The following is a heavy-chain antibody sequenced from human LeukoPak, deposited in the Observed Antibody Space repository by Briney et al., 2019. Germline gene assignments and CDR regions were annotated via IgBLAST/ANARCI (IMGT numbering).Heavy chain of an antibody. Sequence: PSETLSLTCAVYGGSFSGYYWSWIRQPPGKGLEWIGEINHSGSTNYNPSLTSRVTISLDTSNNQFSLNLNSVTAADTAVYYCARHTARVRIGPWGQGTLVTVSS. V-gene: IGHV4-34*01. CDR3: ARHTARVRIGP. CDR2: INHSGST. D-gene: IGHD2-21*02. CDR1: GGSFSGYY. J-gene: IGHJ5*02.